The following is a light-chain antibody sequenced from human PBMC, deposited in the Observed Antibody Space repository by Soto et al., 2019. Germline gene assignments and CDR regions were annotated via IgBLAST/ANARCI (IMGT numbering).Light chain of an antibody. Sequence: PGERATLSCRASETISSHYIAWYQQKPGQAPRLLIFGASTRATGIPDRFSGSWSGTDFTLTICRLEPEDFAVYYCQNFGDSPFTFGPGTKVDIK. CDR1: ETISSHY. J-gene: IGKJ3*01. CDR2: GAS. CDR3: QNFGDSPFT. V-gene: IGKV3-20*01.